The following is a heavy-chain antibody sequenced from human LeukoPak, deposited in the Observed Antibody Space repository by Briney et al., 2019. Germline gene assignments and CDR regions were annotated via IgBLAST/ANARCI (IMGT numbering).Heavy chain of an antibody. CDR3: AKDAGEGTTPVS. V-gene: IGHV3-30*04. Sequence: PGGSLRLSCAASGFTFMNYAMHWVRQAPGKGLEWVGFILYDGSHKFYADSVRGRFTISRDNSRNTMYLQMNSLTTDDTAVYYCAKDAGEGTTPVSWGQGTQVSVSS. J-gene: IGHJ4*02. D-gene: IGHD4-11*01. CDR1: GFTFMNYA. CDR2: ILYDGSHK.